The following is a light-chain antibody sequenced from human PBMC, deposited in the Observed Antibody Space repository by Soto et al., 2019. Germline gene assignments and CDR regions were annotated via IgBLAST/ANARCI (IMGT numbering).Light chain of an antibody. CDR1: SSNIGSKF. CDR3: QSYDNSLNEWV. V-gene: IGLV1-44*01. Sequence: QSVLTQPPSASGTPGQRVTISCSGSSSNIGSKFVYFYQQLPGTAPKLLISGNNNRPSGVPDRFSASKSGISASLAITGLQADDEADYYCQSYDNSLNEWVFGGGTKLTVL. J-gene: IGLJ3*02. CDR2: GNN.